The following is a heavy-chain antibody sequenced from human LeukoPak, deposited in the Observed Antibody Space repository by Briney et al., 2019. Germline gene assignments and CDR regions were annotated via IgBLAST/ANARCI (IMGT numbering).Heavy chain of an antibody. CDR2: INHSGST. J-gene: IGHJ3*02. D-gene: IGHD3-10*01. CDR1: GGSFSGYY. Sequence: PSETLSLTCAVYGGSFSGYYWSWIRQPPGKGLEWIGEINHSGSTNYNPSLKSRVTISVDTSKNQFSPKLNSVTAADTAVYYCAKSNGYGLVDIWGQGTMVTVSS. CDR3: AKSNGYGLVDI. V-gene: IGHV4-34*01.